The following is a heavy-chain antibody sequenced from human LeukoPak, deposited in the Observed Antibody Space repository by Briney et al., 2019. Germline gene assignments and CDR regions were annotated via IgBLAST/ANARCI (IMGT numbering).Heavy chain of an antibody. J-gene: IGHJ4*02. CDR1: GGSISSYY. CDR3: ARDAYDFWSGYYSRPHFDY. V-gene: IGHV4-59*01. CDR2: IYYSGST. Sequence: SETLSFTCTVSGGSISSYYWSWIRQPPGKGLEWIGYIYYSGSTNYNPSLKSRVTISVDTSKNQFSLKLSSVTAADTAVYYCARDAYDFWSGYYSRPHFDYWGQGTLVTVSS. D-gene: IGHD3-3*01.